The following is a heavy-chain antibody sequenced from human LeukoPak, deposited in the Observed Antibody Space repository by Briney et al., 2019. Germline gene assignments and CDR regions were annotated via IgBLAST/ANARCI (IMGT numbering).Heavy chain of an antibody. V-gene: IGHV3-69-1*01. Sequence: GESLRLSCVASGFTFTDHPMNWVRQAPGKGLEWISYIGGDGIAFYADSVKGRFTASKDDARKSMYLQMNSLRVEDTAVYYCAKDRANWAIDDWGQGTQVTVSS. J-gene: IGHJ4*02. CDR3: AKDRANWAIDD. CDR2: IGGDGIA. CDR1: GFTFTDHP. D-gene: IGHD3-16*01.